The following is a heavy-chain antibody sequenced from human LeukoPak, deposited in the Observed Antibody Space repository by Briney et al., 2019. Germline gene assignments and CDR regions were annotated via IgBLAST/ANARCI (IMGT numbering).Heavy chain of an antibody. CDR1: GGSISSAGYY. CDR2: IYYSGNT. D-gene: IGHD3-22*01. Sequence: SSETLSLTCTVSGGSISSAGYYWTWIRQHPGKGLEWIGYIYYSGNTYYNPSLKSRVTISVDRSKNQFSLKLSSVTAAGTAVYYCARGDFYDSSGYYYAYWGQGTLVTVSS. J-gene: IGHJ4*02. V-gene: IGHV4-31*03. CDR3: ARGDFYDSSGYYYAY.